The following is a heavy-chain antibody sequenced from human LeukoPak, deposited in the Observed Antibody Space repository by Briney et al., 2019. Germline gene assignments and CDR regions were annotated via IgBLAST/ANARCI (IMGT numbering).Heavy chain of an antibody. D-gene: IGHD2-15*01. Sequence: GGSLRLSCAASGFTFSAYWMRWVRQAPGKGLVWVSRIYNDGSSRSYADSVKGRFTISRDNAKNTLYLQMNSLRAEDTALYFCSRSRDSGAFYFDSWGQGALVTVSS. CDR3: SRSRDSGAFYFDS. V-gene: IGHV3-74*01. J-gene: IGHJ4*02. CDR1: GFTFSAYW. CDR2: IYNDGSSR.